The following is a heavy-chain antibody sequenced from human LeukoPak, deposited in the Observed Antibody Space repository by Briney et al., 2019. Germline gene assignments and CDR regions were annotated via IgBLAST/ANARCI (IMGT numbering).Heavy chain of an antibody. Sequence: PSETLSLTCAVYGGSFSGYYWSWIRQPPGKGLEWIGEINHSGSTNYNPSLKGRVTISVDTSKNQFSLKLSSVTAADTAVYYCARGRFGYSSSWYDYWGQGTLVTVSS. CDR1: GGSFSGYY. CDR3: ARGRFGYSSSWYDY. J-gene: IGHJ4*02. CDR2: INHSGST. V-gene: IGHV4-34*01. D-gene: IGHD6-13*01.